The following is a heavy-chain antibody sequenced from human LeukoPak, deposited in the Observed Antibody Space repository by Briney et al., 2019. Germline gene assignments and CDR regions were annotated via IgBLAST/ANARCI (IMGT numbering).Heavy chain of an antibody. CDR2: IYYSGST. D-gene: IGHD3-9*01. Sequence: PSETLSLTCTVSGGSISSSSYYWGWIRQPPGKGLEWIGSIYYSGSTYYNPSLKSRVTISVDTSKNQFSLKLSSVTAADTAVYYCACHVLRYFDWLSYVENDAFDIWGQGTMVTVSS. CDR3: ACHVLRYFDWLSYVENDAFDI. CDR1: GGSISSSSYY. V-gene: IGHV4-39*01. J-gene: IGHJ3*02.